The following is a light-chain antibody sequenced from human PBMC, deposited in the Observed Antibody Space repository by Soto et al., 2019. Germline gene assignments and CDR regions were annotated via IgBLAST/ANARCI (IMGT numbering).Light chain of an antibody. CDR1: QGIRHD. J-gene: IGKJ1*01. Sequence: IRVTLSPSSLPVSVLARLTITCRASQGIRHDLGWYQQKPGKAPKRLIYAASSWQSGVPSRFSGSGSGTEFTLTISSLEPEDFATYYCLQHTSYPWTFGQGTKVDIK. V-gene: IGKV1-17*01. CDR2: AAS. CDR3: LQHTSYPWT.